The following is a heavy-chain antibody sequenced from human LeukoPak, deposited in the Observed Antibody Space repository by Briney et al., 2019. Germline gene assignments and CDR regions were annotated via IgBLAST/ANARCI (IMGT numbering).Heavy chain of an antibody. J-gene: IGHJ2*01. CDR2: ISGSGGST. D-gene: IGHD6-6*01. CDR1: GFTFNSYA. Sequence: GGSLRLSCAASGFTFNSYAMSWVRQAPGKGLEWVSAISGSGGSTYYADSVKGRFTISRDNSKNTLYLQMNSLRAEDTAVYYCAKGRQAEWYFDLWGRGTLVTVSS. V-gene: IGHV3-23*01. CDR3: AKGRQAEWYFDL.